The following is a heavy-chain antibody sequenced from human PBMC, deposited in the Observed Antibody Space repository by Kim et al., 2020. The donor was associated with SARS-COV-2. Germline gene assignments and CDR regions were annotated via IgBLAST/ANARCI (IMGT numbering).Heavy chain of an antibody. D-gene: IGHD1-26*01. CDR2: ISSNGGST. CDR1: GFTFSSYA. J-gene: IGHJ3*02. CDR3: VKDQMIVGAVDAFDI. Sequence: GGSLRLSCSASGFTFSSYAMHWVRQAPGKGLEYVSAISSNGGSTYYADSVKGRFTISRDNSKNTLYLQMSSLRAEDTAVYYCVKDQMIVGAVDAFDIWGQGTMVTVSS. V-gene: IGHV3-64D*06.